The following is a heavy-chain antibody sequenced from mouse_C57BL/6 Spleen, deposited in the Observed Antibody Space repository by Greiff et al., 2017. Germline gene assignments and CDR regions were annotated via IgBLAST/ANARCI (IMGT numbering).Heavy chain of an antibody. D-gene: IGHD4-1*01. Sequence: EVKLVESGGGLVKPGGSLKLSCAASGFTFSDYGMHWVRQAPETGLEWVAYISSGSSTIYYADTVKGRFTISRDNAKNTLFLQMTSLRSEDTAMYYCARWNWGPYYFDYWGQGTTLTVSS. CDR3: ARWNWGPYYFDY. CDR1: GFTFSDYG. V-gene: IGHV5-17*01. J-gene: IGHJ2*01. CDR2: ISSGSSTI.